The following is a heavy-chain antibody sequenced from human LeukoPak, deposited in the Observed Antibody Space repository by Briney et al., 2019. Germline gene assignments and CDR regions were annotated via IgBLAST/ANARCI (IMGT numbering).Heavy chain of an antibody. J-gene: IGHJ1*01. V-gene: IGHV3-7*01. Sequence: GGSLRLSCSASGFTFSTYWMSWVRQAPGKGLEWVAHINPDGRDTYYVDSVKGRFTISRDNAQNSMYLQMNSLRVEDTAVYYCTSWGDTTAEYFQRWGQGALVTVSS. CDR2: INPDGRDT. CDR3: TSWGDTTAEYFQR. D-gene: IGHD2-21*02. CDR1: GFTFSTYW.